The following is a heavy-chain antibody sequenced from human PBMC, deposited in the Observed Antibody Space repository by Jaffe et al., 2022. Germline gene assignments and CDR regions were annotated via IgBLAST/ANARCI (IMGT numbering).Heavy chain of an antibody. V-gene: IGHV4-39*01. CDR2: IYYSGST. CDR3: ASGDHAIFGVVTY. J-gene: IGHJ4*02. CDR1: GGSISSSSYY. D-gene: IGHD3-3*01. Sequence: QLQLQESGPGLVKPSETLSLTCTVSGGSISSSSYYWGWIRQPPGKGLEWIGSIYYSGSTYYNPSLKSRVTISVDTSKNQFSLKLSSVTAADTAVYYCASGDHAIFGVVTYWGQGTLVTVSS.